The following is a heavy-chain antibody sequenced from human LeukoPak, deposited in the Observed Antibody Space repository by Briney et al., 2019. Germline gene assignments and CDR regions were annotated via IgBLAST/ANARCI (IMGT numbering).Heavy chain of an antibody. CDR2: IYYSGST. Sequence: DPSETLSLTCTVSGGSISSYYWSWIRQPPGKGLEWIGYIYYSGSTNYNPSLKSRVTISVDTSKNQFSLKLSSVTAADTAVYYCARRSIQLRDYYYYMDVWGKGTTVTVSS. D-gene: IGHD5-18*01. V-gene: IGHV4-59*01. CDR1: GGSISSYY. J-gene: IGHJ6*03. CDR3: ARRSIQLRDYYYYMDV.